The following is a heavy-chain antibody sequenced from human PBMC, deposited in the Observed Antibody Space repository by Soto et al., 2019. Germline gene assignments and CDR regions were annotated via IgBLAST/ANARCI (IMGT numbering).Heavy chain of an antibody. CDR1: GYIFINYG. J-gene: IGHJ4*02. V-gene: IGHV1-18*01. CDR2: ITPYNGNT. D-gene: IGHD2-15*01. Sequence: QVQLVQSGAEVKKPGATVKVSCKASGYIFINYGISWVRQAPGQGLEWMGWITPYNGNTNYAQKLQGRVTMTTDTSTSTAYMELGSPRSDDTAVYYCAKGEGFLDYWGQGTLVTVSS. CDR3: AKGEGFLDY.